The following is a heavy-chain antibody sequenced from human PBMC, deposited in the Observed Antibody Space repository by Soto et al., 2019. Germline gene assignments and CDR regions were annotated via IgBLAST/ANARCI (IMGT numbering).Heavy chain of an antibody. CDR3: AKARDYDYVWGNLFDP. V-gene: IGHV3-23*01. Sequence: QPGGSLRLSCAASGFTFSSYAMSWVRQAPGKGLEWVSAISGSGGSTYYADSVKGRFTISRDNSKNTLYLQMNSLRAEDTAVYYCAKARDYDYVWGNLFDPWGQGTLVTVSS. CDR1: GFTFSSYA. CDR2: ISGSGGST. J-gene: IGHJ5*02. D-gene: IGHD3-16*01.